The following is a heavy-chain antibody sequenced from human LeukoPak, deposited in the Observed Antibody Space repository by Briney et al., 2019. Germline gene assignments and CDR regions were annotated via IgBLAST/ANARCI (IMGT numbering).Heavy chain of an antibody. CDR3: AKDPAYSRSSWYGWFDP. CDR2: ISGSGGST. Sequence: PGGSLRLSCAASGFAFSDYYMTWIRQAPGKGLEWVSAISGSGGSTYYADSVKGRFTISRDNSKNTLYLQMNSLRAEDTAVYYCAKDPAYSRSSWYGWFDPWGQGTLVTVSS. J-gene: IGHJ5*02. V-gene: IGHV3-23*01. CDR1: GFAFSDYY. D-gene: IGHD6-13*01.